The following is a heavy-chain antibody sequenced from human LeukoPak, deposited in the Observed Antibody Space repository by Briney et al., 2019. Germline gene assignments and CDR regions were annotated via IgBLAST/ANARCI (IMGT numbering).Heavy chain of an antibody. CDR3: AHSKTGLLILYYFDY. V-gene: IGHV2-5*02. J-gene: IGHJ4*02. D-gene: IGHD2/OR15-2a*01. Sequence: SGPTLVKPTQTLTLTCTFSGFSLSTSGVAVGWIRQPPGKALEWLALIYWDDDKRYSPSLRSRLTITKDTSKSQVVLTLTNMDPVDTATYYCAHSKTGLLILYYFDYWGQGALVTVSS. CDR1: GFSLSTSGVA. CDR2: IYWDDDK.